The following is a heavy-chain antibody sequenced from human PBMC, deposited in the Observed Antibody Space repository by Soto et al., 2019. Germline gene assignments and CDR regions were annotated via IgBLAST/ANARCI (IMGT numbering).Heavy chain of an antibody. D-gene: IGHD3-22*01. V-gene: IGHV1-69*02. CDR2: IIPILGIA. Sequence: SVKLCCKECGGTFRSYTIRWVRQAPGQGLEWMGRIIPILGIANYAQKFQGRVTITADKSTSTAYMELSSLRSEDTAVYYCARGTYYYDSSGYYEPRPADYRGQGTLVTVSS. CDR3: ARGTYYYDSSGYYEPRPADY. J-gene: IGHJ4*02. CDR1: GGTFRSYT.